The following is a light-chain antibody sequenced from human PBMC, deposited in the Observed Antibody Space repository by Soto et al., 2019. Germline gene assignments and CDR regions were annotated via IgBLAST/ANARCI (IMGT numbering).Light chain of an antibody. CDR3: QQRNIWPPVT. Sequence: PGGRATLSCRASPSVTNYLAWYQQKPGQAPRLLIYGAFNRATGIPARFSGSGSGTDFTLTISSLEPEDFAVYYCQQRNIWPPVTFGQGTRLEIK. V-gene: IGKV3-11*01. CDR1: PSVTNY. J-gene: IGKJ5*01. CDR2: GAF.